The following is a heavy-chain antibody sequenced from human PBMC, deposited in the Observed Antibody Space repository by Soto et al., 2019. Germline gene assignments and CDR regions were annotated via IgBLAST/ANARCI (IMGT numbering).Heavy chain of an antibody. Sequence: GGSLRLSCAASGFTFSSYAMSWVRQAPGKGLEWVSAISGSGGSTYYADSVKGRFTISRDNSKNTLYLQMNSLRAEDTAVYYCAKDTSSSGTYGMDVWGQGTKVTVSS. D-gene: IGHD6-19*01. CDR1: GFTFSSYA. J-gene: IGHJ6*02. CDR3: AKDTSSSGTYGMDV. V-gene: IGHV3-23*01. CDR2: ISGSGGST.